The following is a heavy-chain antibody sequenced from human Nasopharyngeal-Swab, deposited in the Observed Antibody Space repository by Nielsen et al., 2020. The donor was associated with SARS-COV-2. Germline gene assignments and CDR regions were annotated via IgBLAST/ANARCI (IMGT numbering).Heavy chain of an antibody. J-gene: IGHJ5*02. V-gene: IGHV3-23*01. D-gene: IGHD5-24*01. CDR3: AKGYGGAPTNCFDP. Sequence: VRKMPGKGLEWVSAISGDGRSTYYTDSEKGRFTFSRDTAKNTLYLEMNNLRAEDTALYYCAKGYGGAPTNCFDPWGQGALVTVSS. CDR2: ISGDGRST.